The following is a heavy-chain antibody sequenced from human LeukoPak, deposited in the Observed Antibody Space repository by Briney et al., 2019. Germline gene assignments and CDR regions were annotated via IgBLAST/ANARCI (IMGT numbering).Heavy chain of an antibody. CDR1: GYTFTGYY. J-gene: IGHJ4*02. Sequence: ASVKVSCKASGYTFTGYYMHWVRQAPGQGLEWMGWINPNSGGTNYAQKFQGRVTMTRDTSISTAYMELSRLRSDDTAVYYCARGAVVVAATTAEVDYWGQGTLVTVSS. CDR3: ARGAVVVAATTAEVDY. D-gene: IGHD2-15*01. V-gene: IGHV1-2*02. CDR2: INPNSGGT.